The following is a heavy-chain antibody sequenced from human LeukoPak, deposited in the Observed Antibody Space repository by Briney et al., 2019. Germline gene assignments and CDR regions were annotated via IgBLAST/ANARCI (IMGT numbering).Heavy chain of an antibody. CDR2: IYYSGST. J-gene: IGHJ3*02. V-gene: IGHV4-39*01. CDR3: ARPAPYSPFGITIFCLVAFDI. D-gene: IGHD3-9*01. Sequence: SETLSLTCTVSGGSISSSSYYWGWIRQPPGKGLEWIGSIYYSGSTYYNPSLKSRVTISVDTSKNQFSLKLSSVTAADTAVYYCARPAPYSPFGITIFCLVAFDIWGQGTMGTVSS. CDR1: GGSISSSSYY.